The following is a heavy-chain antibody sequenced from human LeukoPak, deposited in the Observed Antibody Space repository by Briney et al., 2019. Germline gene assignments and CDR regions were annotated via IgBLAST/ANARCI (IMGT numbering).Heavy chain of an antibody. CDR2: IIPIFGTA. J-gene: IGHJ4*02. D-gene: IGHD6-19*01. CDR3: ARGQEQWLVPNRYYFDY. CDR1: GGTFSSYA. V-gene: IGHV1-69*05. Sequence: SVKVSCKASGGTFSSYAIRWVRQAPGHGLEWMGGIIPIFGTANYAQKFQGGVTLTTDASTRTAYMELSSLRSEDTAVYYCARGQEQWLVPNRYYFDYWGQGTLVTVSS.